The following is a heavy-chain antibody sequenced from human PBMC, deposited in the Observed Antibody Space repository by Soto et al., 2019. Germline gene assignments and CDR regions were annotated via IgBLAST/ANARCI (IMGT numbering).Heavy chain of an antibody. Sequence: PSETLSRTCTVSGGSISSGGYYWSWIRQHPGKGLEWIGYIYYSGSTYYNPSLKSRVTISVDTSKNQFSLKLSSVTAADTAVYYCAREYDSMITFGGVIPAAYFDIWGQGTMVTVSS. J-gene: IGHJ3*02. CDR3: AREYDSMITFGGVIPAAYFDI. CDR1: GGSISSGGYY. V-gene: IGHV4-31*03. D-gene: IGHD3-16*02. CDR2: IYYSGST.